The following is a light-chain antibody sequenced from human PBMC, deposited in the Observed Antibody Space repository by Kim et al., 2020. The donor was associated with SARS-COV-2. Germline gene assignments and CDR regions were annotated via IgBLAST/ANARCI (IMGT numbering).Light chain of an antibody. Sequence: KFTTSCSGSSSNIGNNYVSWYQQLPGTAPKLLIYDNNKRPSGIPDRFSGSKSGTSATLGITGLQTGDEADYYCGTWDSSLSVWVFGGGTQLTVL. CDR2: DNN. V-gene: IGLV1-51*01. CDR1: SSNIGNNY. J-gene: IGLJ3*02. CDR3: GTWDSSLSVWV.